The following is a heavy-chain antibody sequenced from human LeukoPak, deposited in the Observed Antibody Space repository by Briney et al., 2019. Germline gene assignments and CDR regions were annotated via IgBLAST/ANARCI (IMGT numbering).Heavy chain of an antibody. CDR2: IYYSGST. CDR3: ARAHRSSLDY. J-gene: IGHJ4*02. D-gene: IGHD6-6*01. CDR1: GGSISSYY. V-gene: IGHV4-59*01. Sequence: SETLSLTCTVSGGSISSYYWSWIRQPPGKGLEWIGYIYYSGSTNYNPSLKSRVTISVDTSKNQFSLKLSYVTAADTAVYYCARAHRSSLDYWGQGTLVTVSS.